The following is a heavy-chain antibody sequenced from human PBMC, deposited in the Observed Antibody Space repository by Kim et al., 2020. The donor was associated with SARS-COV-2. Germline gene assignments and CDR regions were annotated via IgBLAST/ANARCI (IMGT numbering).Heavy chain of an antibody. V-gene: IGHV3-21*01. CDR2: ISSSSSYI. J-gene: IGHJ6*02. CDR3: ARTGPYYYGSGSYSYYYYGMDV. CDR1: GFTFSSYS. D-gene: IGHD3-10*01. Sequence: GGSLRLSCAASGFTFSSYSMNWVRQAPGKGLEWVSSISSSSSYIYYADSVKGRFTISRDNAKNSLYLQMNSLRAEDTAVYYCARTGPYYYGSGSYSYYYYGMDVWGQGTTVTVAS.